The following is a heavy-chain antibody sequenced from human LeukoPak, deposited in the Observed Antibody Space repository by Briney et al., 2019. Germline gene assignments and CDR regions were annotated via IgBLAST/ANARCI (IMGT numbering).Heavy chain of an antibody. CDR1: GFTFSSYW. V-gene: IGHV3-74*01. CDR3: TTVTRD. Sequence: GGSLRLSCAASGFTFSSYWMHWVRQAPGKGLVWVSRINTDGSSTSYADSVKGRFTISRDNAKNTLYLQMNSLKTEDTAVYYCTTVTRDWGQGTLVTVSS. J-gene: IGHJ4*02. CDR2: INTDGSST.